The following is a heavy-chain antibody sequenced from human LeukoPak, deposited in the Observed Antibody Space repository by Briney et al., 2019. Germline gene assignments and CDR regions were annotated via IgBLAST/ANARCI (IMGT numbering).Heavy chain of an antibody. CDR3: ARAYHSSWYLNWFDP. Sequence: SETLSLTCAVYGGSFSGYYWSWIRQPPGKGLEWIGEINHSGSTNYNPSLKSRVTISIDTSKNQFSLKLSSVTAADTAVYYCARAYHSSWYLNWFDPWGQGTLVTVSS. CDR2: INHSGST. CDR1: GGSFSGYY. J-gene: IGHJ5*02. D-gene: IGHD6-13*01. V-gene: IGHV4-34*01.